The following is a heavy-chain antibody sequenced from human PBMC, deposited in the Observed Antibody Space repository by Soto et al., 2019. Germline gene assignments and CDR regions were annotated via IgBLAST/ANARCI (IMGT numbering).Heavy chain of an antibody. CDR1: GFTSGSYW. D-gene: IGHD6-19*01. CDR2: IRQDGSET. V-gene: IGHV3-7*01. CDR3: ARDRVGSSGWFCYSDY. Sequence: GGSLRLSCAASGFTSGSYWMSWVRQAPGKGLEWVANIRQDGSETFYVDSVKGRFTISRDNAKNSLYLQMTSLRAEDTAVYYCARDRVGSSGWFCYSDYWGQGTLVTVSS. J-gene: IGHJ4*02.